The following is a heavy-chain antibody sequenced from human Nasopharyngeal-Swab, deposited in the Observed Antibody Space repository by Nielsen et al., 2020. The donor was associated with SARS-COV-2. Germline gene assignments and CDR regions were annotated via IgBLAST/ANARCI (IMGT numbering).Heavy chain of an antibody. CDR3: AKLTLDTPRPDV. J-gene: IGHJ6*02. D-gene: IGHD5-18*01. CDR2: ISSSSSYI. V-gene: IGHV3-21*01. Sequence: GESLKISCAASGFTFSSYSMNWVRQAPGKGLEWVSSISSSSSYIYYAASVKGRFTISRDNAKNSLYLQMNSLRAEDTAVYYCAKLTLDTPRPDVWGQGTTVTVSS. CDR1: GFTFSSYS.